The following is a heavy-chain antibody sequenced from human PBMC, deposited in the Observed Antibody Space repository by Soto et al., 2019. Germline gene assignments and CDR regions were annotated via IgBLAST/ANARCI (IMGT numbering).Heavy chain of an antibody. J-gene: IGHJ6*02. CDR2: IWYDGTNK. CDR3: ARDRGAVAGTRYYYGMDV. CDR1: GFTFSSYG. D-gene: IGHD6-13*01. Sequence: ESGGGVVQPGRSLRLSCAASGFTFSSYGMHWVRQAPGKGLEWVAVIWYDGTNKYYEDSVKGRFTISRDNSKNTLYLQMNSLRAEDTAVYYCARDRGAVAGTRYYYGMDVWGQGTTVTVSS. V-gene: IGHV3-33*01.